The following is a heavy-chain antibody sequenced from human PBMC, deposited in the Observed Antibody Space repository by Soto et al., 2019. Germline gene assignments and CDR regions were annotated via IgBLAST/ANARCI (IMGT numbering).Heavy chain of an antibody. Sequence: GGSLRLSCAASGFTFSSYGMHWVRQAPGKGLEWVAVIWYDGSNKYYADSVKGRFTISRDNSKNTLYLQMNSLRAEDTAVYYCARDRSNYHFDYWGQGTLVTVSS. CDR2: IWYDGSNK. V-gene: IGHV3-33*01. CDR1: GFTFSSYG. D-gene: IGHD4-4*01. J-gene: IGHJ4*02. CDR3: ARDRSNYHFDY.